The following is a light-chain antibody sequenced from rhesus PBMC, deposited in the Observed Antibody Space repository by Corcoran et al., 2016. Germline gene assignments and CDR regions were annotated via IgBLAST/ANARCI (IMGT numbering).Light chain of an antibody. CDR1: QSLLHSNGNTY. J-gene: IGKJ1*01. CDR2: KVT. Sequence: DIVMTQTPLSLPVTPGEPASISCRSSQSLLHSNGNTYLHWYLQKPGQSPRLLIYKVTNRESGFPDRFSGMGSGTDFTLKISRVEPEDVGVYYCMQSTKDPRTFGQGTKVEIK. CDR3: MQSTKDPRT. V-gene: IGKV2S3*01.